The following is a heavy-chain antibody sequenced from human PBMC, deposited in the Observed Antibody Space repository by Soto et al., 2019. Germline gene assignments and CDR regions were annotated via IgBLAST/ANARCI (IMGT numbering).Heavy chain of an antibody. CDR3: ASGREYYYDSSGPGYYYYYGMDV. J-gene: IGHJ6*02. Sequence: GGSLRLSCAASGFTFSSYAMSWVRQAPGKGLEWVSAISGSGGSTYCADSVKGRFTISRDNSKNTLYLQMNSLRAEDTAVYYCASGREYYYDSSGPGYYYYYGMDVWGQGTTVTVSS. CDR1: GFTFSSYA. CDR2: ISGSGGST. V-gene: IGHV3-23*01. D-gene: IGHD3-22*01.